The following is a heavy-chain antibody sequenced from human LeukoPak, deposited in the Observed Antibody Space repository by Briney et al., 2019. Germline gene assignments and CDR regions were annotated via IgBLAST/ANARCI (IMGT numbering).Heavy chain of an antibody. Sequence: GASVKVSCKASGGTFSSYAISWVRQAPGQGLEWMGGIIPIFGTANYAQKFQGRVTITADKSTSTAYMELSRLRSDDTAVYYCARGGGYDTTTYNTYWGQGTLVTVSS. D-gene: IGHD2/OR15-2a*01. J-gene: IGHJ4*02. CDR2: IIPIFGTA. CDR3: ARGGGYDTTTYNTY. CDR1: GGTFSSYA. V-gene: IGHV1-69*06.